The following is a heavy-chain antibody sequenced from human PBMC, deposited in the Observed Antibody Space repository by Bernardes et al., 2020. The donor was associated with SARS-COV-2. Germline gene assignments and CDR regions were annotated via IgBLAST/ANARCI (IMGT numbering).Heavy chain of an antibody. CDR3: ARDVYCSSTSCSYVFDI. CDR1: GFTFSSNY. D-gene: IGHD2-2*01. J-gene: IGHJ3*02. V-gene: IGHV3-53*01. Sequence: GGSLRLSCAASGFTFSSNYMSWVRQAPGKGLEWISIIYSSGSTYYADSVKGRFTISRDNSKNTLYLQMSSLRAEDTAVYYCARDVYCSSTSCSYVFDIWGQGTMVTVSS. CDR2: IYSSGST.